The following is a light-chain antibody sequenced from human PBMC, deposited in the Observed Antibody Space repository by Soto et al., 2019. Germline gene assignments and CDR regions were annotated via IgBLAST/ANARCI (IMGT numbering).Light chain of an antibody. CDR1: WGVTSSY. J-gene: IGKJ5*01. V-gene: IGKV3-20*01. CDR2: GAS. CDR3: QQYGSSRIT. Sequence: EIVFTQAPCTLSWSPGQTATLSCMAIWGVTSSYLAFYQQKLGQAPRLLLYGASRRANGIPDRFSGSGSGTDFTLTISRLEPEDFAVYYCQQYGSSRITFGQGTRLEIK.